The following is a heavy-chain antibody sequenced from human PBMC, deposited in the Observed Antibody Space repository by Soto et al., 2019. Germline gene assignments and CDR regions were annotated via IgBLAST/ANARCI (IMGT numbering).Heavy chain of an antibody. J-gene: IGHJ4*02. V-gene: IGHV3-9*01. CDR3: AKGSDTAMVKDYFYY. CDR1: GFTFDDYA. Sequence: EVQLVESGGGLVQPGRSLRLSCAASGFTFDDYAMHWVRQAPGQGLEWVSGISWNSGSIGYADSVKGRFTISRDNAKNSLYLQMNSLRAEDTAWYYCAKGSDTAMVKDYFYYWGQGTLVTVSS. CDR2: ISWNSGSI. D-gene: IGHD5-18*01.